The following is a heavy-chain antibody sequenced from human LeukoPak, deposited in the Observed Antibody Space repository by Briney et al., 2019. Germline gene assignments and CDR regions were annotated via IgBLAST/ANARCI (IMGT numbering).Heavy chain of an antibody. CDR3: TRDTGTTGEVKFDP. CDR2: TYYSGST. Sequence: SETLSLTCTVYGASISSYYCSWIRQPPGKVLEWIGYTYYSGSTNYNPSLKSRVAISVDTSKNQFSLNLMSVTAADTAVYYCTRDTGTTGEVKFDPWGQGTLVTVSS. CDR1: GASISSYY. V-gene: IGHV4-59*12. J-gene: IGHJ5*02. D-gene: IGHD4-17*01.